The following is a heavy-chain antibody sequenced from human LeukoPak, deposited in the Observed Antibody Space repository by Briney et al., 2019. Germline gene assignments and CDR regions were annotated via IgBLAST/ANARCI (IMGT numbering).Heavy chain of an antibody. J-gene: IGHJ6*02. CDR3: ARGLYCSRSTSCYDYGVDV. CDR2: FIPILGTP. CDR1: GGTFRNYG. D-gene: IGHD2-2*01. V-gene: IGHV1-69*01. Sequence: GASVKVSCKTSGGTFRNYGLNWVRQAPGQGLEWMGGFIPILGTPKYAQNLQGRVTITADESTSTGYMELSSLRYEDTAVYYCARGLYCSRSTSCYDYGVDVWGQGTTVTVSS.